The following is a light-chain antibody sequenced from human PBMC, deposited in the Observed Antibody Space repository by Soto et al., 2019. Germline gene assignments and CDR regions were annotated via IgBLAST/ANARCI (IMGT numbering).Light chain of an antibody. CDR2: WAS. CDR3: QQYLDTPWT. Sequence: DIVMTQSPDSLAVSLGEWATINCKSSQTVIYNNKEYLAWYQQKPGQPPRLLIHWASTRESGVPDRFSGSGSGTDFTLTISRLQAEDVAVYFCQQYLDTPWTFGQGTKVDIK. J-gene: IGKJ1*01. CDR1: QTVIYNNKEY. V-gene: IGKV4-1*01.